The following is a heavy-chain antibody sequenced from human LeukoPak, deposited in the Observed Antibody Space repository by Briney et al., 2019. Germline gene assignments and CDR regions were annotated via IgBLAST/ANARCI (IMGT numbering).Heavy chain of an antibody. CDR3: ARDLGSGYSYGYRAFDI. D-gene: IGHD5-18*01. J-gene: IGHJ3*02. CDR1: GVFISSGSYY. V-gene: IGHV4-61*02. Sequence: PSETLSLTCTVSGVFISSGSYYWSWIRQPAGKGLEWIGRIYTSGSTNYNPSLKRRVTISVDTSKNQFSLKLSSVTAADTAVYYCARDLGSGYSYGYRAFDIWGQGTMVTVSS. CDR2: IYTSGST.